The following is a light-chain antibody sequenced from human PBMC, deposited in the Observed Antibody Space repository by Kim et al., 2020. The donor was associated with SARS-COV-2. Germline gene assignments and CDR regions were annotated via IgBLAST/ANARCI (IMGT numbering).Light chain of an antibody. CDR3: KQLNSYPLT. CDR2: AAS. V-gene: IGKV1-9*01. Sequence: DIQLTQSPSFLSASVGDRVTITCRASQGISSYLAWYQQKPGKAPKLLIYAASTLQSGVPSRFSGSGSGTEFTLSICSLQPEYFATLLSKQLNSYPLTFGGGTRV. CDR1: QGISSY. J-gene: IGKJ4*01.